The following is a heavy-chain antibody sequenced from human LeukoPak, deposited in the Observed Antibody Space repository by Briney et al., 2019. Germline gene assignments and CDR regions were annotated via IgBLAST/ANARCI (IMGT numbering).Heavy chain of an antibody. CDR2: ISYDGSHK. Sequence: WGSLRLSCAASGFTFSSYGMHWVRQAPGKGLEWVAVISYDGSHKSYADSVKGRFTISRDNSRNTLYLQVNSLRSEDTGVYYCARAMLRGNDALDVWGQGTTVTIS. J-gene: IGHJ3*01. V-gene: IGHV3-30*19. D-gene: IGHD3-10*01. CDR1: GFTFSSYG. CDR3: ARAMLRGNDALDV.